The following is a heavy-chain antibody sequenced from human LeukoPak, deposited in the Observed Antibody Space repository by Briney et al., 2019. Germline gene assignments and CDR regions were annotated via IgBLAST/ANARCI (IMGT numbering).Heavy chain of an antibody. J-gene: IGHJ4*02. Sequence: ASVKVSCKASGYTFTGYYMHWVRQAPGQGLEWMGWINPNSGGTNYAQKFQGRVTMTRDTSISTAYMELSRLRSDDTAVYYCAIGRYYDFGSGYVTFDYWGQGTLVTVSS. CDR3: AIGRYYDFGSGYVTFDY. CDR1: GYTFTGYY. V-gene: IGHV1-2*02. D-gene: IGHD3-3*01. CDR2: INPNSGGT.